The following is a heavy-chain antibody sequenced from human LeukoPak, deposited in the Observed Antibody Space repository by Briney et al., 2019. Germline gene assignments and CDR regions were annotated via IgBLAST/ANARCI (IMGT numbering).Heavy chain of an antibody. Sequence: GGSLRLSCAASGSTFSRYWMSWACQAPGKGLEWVANIKQDGSEKYYVDSVKGRFTISRDNAKNSLYLQMNSLRAEDTAVYYCGRDVSRGAGGAFDIWGQGTMVTVSS. CDR2: IKQDGSEK. V-gene: IGHV3-7*01. CDR3: GRDVSRGAGGAFDI. CDR1: GSTFSRYW. J-gene: IGHJ3*02. D-gene: IGHD2-8*02.